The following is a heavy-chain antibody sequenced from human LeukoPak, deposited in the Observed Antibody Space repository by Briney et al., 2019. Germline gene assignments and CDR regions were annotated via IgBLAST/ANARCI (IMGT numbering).Heavy chain of an antibody. CDR3: AKAKITMIVVVPPDAFDI. V-gene: IGHV3-23*01. J-gene: IGHJ3*02. CDR2: ISGSGGST. D-gene: IGHD3-22*01. CDR1: GFTFSSYA. Sequence: GGSLRLSCAASGFTFSSYAMSWVRQAPGKGLEWVSAISGSGGSTYYADSVKGRFTISRDNSKNTLYLQMNSLGAEDTAVYYCAKAKITMIVVVPPDAFDIWGQGTMVTVSS.